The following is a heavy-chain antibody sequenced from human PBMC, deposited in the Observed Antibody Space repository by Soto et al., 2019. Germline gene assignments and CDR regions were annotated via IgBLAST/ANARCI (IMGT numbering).Heavy chain of an antibody. V-gene: IGHV3-21*04. CDR3: AKGRESAAMYPVALDS. CDR1: GFTFSSYS. Sequence: GGSMRLSCAASGFTFSSYSMNGVRQAPEKGLEWVSSISSSSSYIYYADSVKGRFTISRNNAKNSLYLQMNSLRVDDTAVYFCAKGRESAAMYPVALDSWGQGTLVTGSS. CDR2: ISSSSSYI. D-gene: IGHD2-2*01. J-gene: IGHJ4*02.